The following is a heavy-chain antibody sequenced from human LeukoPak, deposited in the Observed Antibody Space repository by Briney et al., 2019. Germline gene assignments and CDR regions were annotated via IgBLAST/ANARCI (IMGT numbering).Heavy chain of an antibody. J-gene: IGHJ6*03. CDR1: GFTFSSYE. V-gene: IGHV3-48*03. CDR3: AKNIRQLGNYYYYMDV. CDR2: ISSSGSTI. Sequence: GGSLRLSCVASGFTFSSYEMTWVRQAPGKGLEWLSYISSSGSTIYYADSVKGRFTISRDNSKNTLYLQMNSLRAEDTAIYYCAKNIRQLGNYYYYMDVWGTGTTVTVSS. D-gene: IGHD7-27*01.